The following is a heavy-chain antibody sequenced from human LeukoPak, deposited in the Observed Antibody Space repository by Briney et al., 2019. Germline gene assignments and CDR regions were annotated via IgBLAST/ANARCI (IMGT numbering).Heavy chain of an antibody. CDR2: IHYSGIST. D-gene: IGHD5-24*01. CDR1: GFTFSNYA. J-gene: IGHJ4*02. CDR3: AKVIREVDMSHDY. V-gene: IGHV3-23*01. Sequence: GGFLRLSCATSGFTFSNYAMSWVRQAPGKGLEWVSSIHYSGISTYYADSVKGRFTISRDNSKNTLNLQMNSLRVEDTAVYYCAKVIREVDMSHDYWGQGALVTVSP.